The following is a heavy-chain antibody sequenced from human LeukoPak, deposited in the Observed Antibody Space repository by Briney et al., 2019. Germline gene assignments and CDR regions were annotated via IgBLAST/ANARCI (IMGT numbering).Heavy chain of an antibody. CDR1: GFTVSTNC. J-gene: IGHJ4*02. CDR2: IYSGGTT. Sequence: GSLRLSCAASGFTVSTNCMTWVRQAPGKGLEWVSTIYSGGTTYYADSVMGRFTISRHNSRNTLYLQMNSLRAEDTAVYYCARFDTVMAYYFDLWGQGTLVTVSS. CDR3: ARFDTVMAYYFDL. V-gene: IGHV3-53*04. D-gene: IGHD5-18*01.